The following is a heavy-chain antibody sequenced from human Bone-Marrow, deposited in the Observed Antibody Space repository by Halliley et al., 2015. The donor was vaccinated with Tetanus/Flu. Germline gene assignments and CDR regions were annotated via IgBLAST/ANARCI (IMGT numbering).Heavy chain of an antibody. V-gene: IGHV3-7*04. CDR2: HDGSEM. CDR3: ARDRIWFGDLLEGMPVDH. J-gene: IGHJ4*02. D-gene: IGHD3-10*01. Sequence: HDGSEMNCGDSVKDRFTISRDNSKNTMYLEMNSLGAEDTAVYFCARDRIWFGDLLEGMPVDHWGQGTRVTVSA.